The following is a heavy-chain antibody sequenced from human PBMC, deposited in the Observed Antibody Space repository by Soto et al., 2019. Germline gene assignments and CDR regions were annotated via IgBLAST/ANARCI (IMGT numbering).Heavy chain of an antibody. CDR3: ARVSGDYPGSYGMDV. J-gene: IGHJ6*02. CDR1: GGSISSGGYS. Sequence: SETLSLTCAVSGGSISSGGYSWSWIRQPPGKGLEWIGYIYHSGSTYYNPSLKSRVTISVDRSKNQFSLKLSSVTAADTAVYYCARVSGDYPGSYGMDVWGQGTTVTVS. D-gene: IGHD4-17*01. CDR2: IYHSGST. V-gene: IGHV4-30-2*01.